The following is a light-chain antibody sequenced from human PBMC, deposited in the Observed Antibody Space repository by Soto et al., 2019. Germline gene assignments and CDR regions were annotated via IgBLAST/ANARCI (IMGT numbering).Light chain of an antibody. Sequence: QSVLTQPASVSGSPGQSITISCTGTISDIGGYNYVSWYQHHPGKAPKLVIYDVSNRPSGVSNRFSGSKSGNTASLTISGLQAEDEADYYCSSYTSNTTSVVFGGGTKLTVL. CDR2: DVS. V-gene: IGLV2-14*03. CDR1: ISDIGGYNY. CDR3: SSYTSNTTSVV. J-gene: IGLJ2*01.